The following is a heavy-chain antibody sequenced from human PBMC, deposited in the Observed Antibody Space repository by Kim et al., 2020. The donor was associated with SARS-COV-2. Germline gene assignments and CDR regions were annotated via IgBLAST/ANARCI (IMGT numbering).Heavy chain of an antibody. CDR3: ARVSEGAWFDP. V-gene: IGHV3-21*01. CDR1: GFTFSSYS. D-gene: IGHD3-16*01. CDR2: ISSSSSYI. Sequence: GGSLRLSCAASGFTFSSYSMNWVRQAPGKGLEWVSSISSSSSYIYYADSVKGRFTISRDNAKNSLYLQMNSLRAEDTAVYYCARVSEGAWFDPWGQGTLVTVSS. J-gene: IGHJ5*02.